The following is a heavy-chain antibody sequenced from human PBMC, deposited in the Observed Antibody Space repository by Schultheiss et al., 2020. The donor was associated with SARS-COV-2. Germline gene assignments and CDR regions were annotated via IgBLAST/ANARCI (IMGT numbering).Heavy chain of an antibody. J-gene: IGHJ6*02. D-gene: IGHD4-23*01. Sequence: GGSLRLSCAASGFNFNRFGTHWVRQAPGKGLEWVAVIWYDGSNKYYADSVKGRFTISRDNSKNTLYLQMNSLRAEDTAVYYCARTVATGNYYYGMDVWGQGTTVTVSS. CDR3: ARTVATGNYYYGMDV. V-gene: IGHV3-30*02. CDR1: GFNFNRFG. CDR2: IWYDGSNK.